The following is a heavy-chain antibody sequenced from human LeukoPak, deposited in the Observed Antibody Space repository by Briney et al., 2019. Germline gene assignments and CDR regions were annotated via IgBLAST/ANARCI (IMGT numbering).Heavy chain of an antibody. CDR3: ARPRYYDSSGYYYQGMDV. Sequence: SETLSLSCAVYGGSFSGYYWSWIRQPPGKGLEWIGEINHSGSTNYNPSLKSRVTISVDTSKNQFSLKLSSVTAADTAVYYCARPRYYDSSGYYYQGMDVWGQGTTVTVSS. CDR1: GGSFSGYY. D-gene: IGHD3-22*01. J-gene: IGHJ6*02. CDR2: INHSGST. V-gene: IGHV4-34*01.